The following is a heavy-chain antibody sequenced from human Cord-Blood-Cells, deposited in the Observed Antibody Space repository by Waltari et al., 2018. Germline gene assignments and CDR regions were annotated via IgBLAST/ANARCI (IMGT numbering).Heavy chain of an antibody. V-gene: IGHV1-69*09. J-gene: IGHJ6*03. D-gene: IGHD1-26*01. CDR1: GGTFSSYA. CDR2: IIPILGIA. CDR3: ASQLVGATNYYYYMDV. Sequence: QVQLVQSGAEVKKPGSSVKVSCKASGGTFSSYASSWVRQAPGQGLEWMGRIIPILGIANYAQKFQGRVTITADKSTSTAYMELSSLRSEDTAVYYCASQLVGATNYYYYMDVWGKGTTVTVSS.